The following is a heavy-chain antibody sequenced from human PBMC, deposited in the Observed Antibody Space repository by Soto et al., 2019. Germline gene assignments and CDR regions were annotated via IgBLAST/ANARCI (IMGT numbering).Heavy chain of an antibody. V-gene: IGHV4-30-4*01. CDR3: GRDLTSNANCIDP. J-gene: IGHJ5*02. CDR2: IYYTGKT. Sequence: PSETLSLTCSVSGDYIHVGGYYWTWIRQRPGKGLEWMGYIYYTGKTYYNPSLESRLTMSVDMSKNQFSLRLTSVTAADTAVYFCGRDLTSNANCIDPWGQGTLVTVSS. CDR1: GDYIHVGGYY. D-gene: IGHD2-2*01.